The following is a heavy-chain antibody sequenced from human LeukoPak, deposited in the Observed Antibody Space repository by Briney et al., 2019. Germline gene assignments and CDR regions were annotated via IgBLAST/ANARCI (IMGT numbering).Heavy chain of an antibody. CDR1: GFTFSASW. CDR2: IDQGGGEQ. J-gene: IGHJ4*02. V-gene: IGHV3-7*03. Sequence: PGGSLTLSCAASGFTFSASWMTWVRQAPGRGLEGVANIDQGGGEQYYVDSVKGRFTISRDDSKNTLYLQMNSLRPEDTAIYYCARDGLTGRTDGTLDHWGQGTLVTVSS. D-gene: IGHD1-20*01. CDR3: ARDGLTGRTDGTLDH.